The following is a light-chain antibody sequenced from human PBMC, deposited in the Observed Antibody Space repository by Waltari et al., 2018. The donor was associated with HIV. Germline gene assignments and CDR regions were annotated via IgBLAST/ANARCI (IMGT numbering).Light chain of an antibody. CDR2: WAS. J-gene: IGKJ1*01. Sequence: DIVMTQSPHSLALSLGERATINCKSSQNIFYSSEDANYLAWYQQKPGHSPKLLIYWASSRASGVPDRFSGSGSRTDFTLSISSLQSEDVAVYFCQQYYSTPPTFGQGTRVEIK. V-gene: IGKV4-1*01. CDR3: QQYYSTPPT. CDR1: QNIFYSSEDANY.